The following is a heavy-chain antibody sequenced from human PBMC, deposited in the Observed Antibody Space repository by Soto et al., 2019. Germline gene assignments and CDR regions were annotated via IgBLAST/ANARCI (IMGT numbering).Heavy chain of an antibody. J-gene: IGHJ3*02. CDR3: ARRAAYYYDSSGYYYYAFDI. V-gene: IGHV5-51*01. Sequence: PGESLKISCKGSGYSFTIYWIGWVRQMPGKGLEWMGIIYPGDSDTRYSPSFQGQVTISADKSISTAYLQWSSLKASDTAMYYCARRAAYYYDSSGYYYYAFDIWGQGTMVTVSS. CDR1: GYSFTIYW. D-gene: IGHD3-22*01. CDR2: IYPGDSDT.